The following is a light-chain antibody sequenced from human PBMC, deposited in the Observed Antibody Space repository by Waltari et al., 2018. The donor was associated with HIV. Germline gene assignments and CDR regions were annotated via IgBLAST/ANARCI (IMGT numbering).Light chain of an antibody. J-gene: IGLJ2*01. CDR3: SSSVLTRALD. CDR1: NADIGGFNY. V-gene: IGLV2-14*01. CDR2: EVT. Sequence: QSVLTQPASVSASPGQSITITCSRTNADIGGFNYVSWHQQYPGKAPKVILYEVTKRPSGISSRFSGSKSGDTASLTISGLQSEDEALYFCSSSVLTRALDFGGGTRVTVL.